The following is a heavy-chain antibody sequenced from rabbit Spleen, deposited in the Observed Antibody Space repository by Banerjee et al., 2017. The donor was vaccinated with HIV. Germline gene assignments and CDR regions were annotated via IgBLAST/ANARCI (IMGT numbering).Heavy chain of an antibody. CDR3: ARDTGSSFSTYGMDL. D-gene: IGHD8-1*01. CDR2: IFAGGTDTT. CDR1: GFSFDSGSGFSFNSGYD. Sequence: QSLEESGGGLVKPGASLTLTCTASGFSFDSGSGFSFNSGYDMCWVRQAPGKGLEWIACIFAGGTDTTYYASWAKGRFTISKTSSTTVTLQMTSLTAADTATYFCARDTGSSFSTYGMDLWGQGTLVTVS. V-gene: IGHV1S40*01. J-gene: IGHJ6*01.